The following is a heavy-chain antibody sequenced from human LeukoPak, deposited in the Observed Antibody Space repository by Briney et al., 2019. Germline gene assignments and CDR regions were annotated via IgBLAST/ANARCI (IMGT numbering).Heavy chain of an antibody. V-gene: IGHV1-69*04. Sequence: SVKVSCKASGGAFSSYAISWVRQAPGQGLEWMGRIIPILGIANYAQKFQGRVTITADKSTSTAYMELSSLRSEDTAVYYCARGQYYDSSGPVHWGQGTLVTVSS. J-gene: IGHJ4*02. CDR1: GGAFSSYA. CDR3: ARGQYYDSSGPVH. D-gene: IGHD3-22*01. CDR2: IIPILGIA.